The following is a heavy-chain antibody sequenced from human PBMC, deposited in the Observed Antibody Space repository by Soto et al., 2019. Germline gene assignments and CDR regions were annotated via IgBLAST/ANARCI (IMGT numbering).Heavy chain of an antibody. D-gene: IGHD6-19*01. Sequence: SETLSLTCAVYGGSFSGYYWSWIRQPPGKGLEWIGEINHSGSTNYNPSLKSRVTISVDTSKNQFSLKLSSVTAADTAVYYCARGTQSSCLYPLADYYYGMDVWGQGTTVTVSS. CDR2: INHSGST. J-gene: IGHJ6*02. CDR3: ARGTQSSCLYPLADYYYGMDV. V-gene: IGHV4-34*01. CDR1: GGSFSGYY.